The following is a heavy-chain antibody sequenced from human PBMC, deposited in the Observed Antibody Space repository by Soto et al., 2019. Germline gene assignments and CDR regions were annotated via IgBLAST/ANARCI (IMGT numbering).Heavy chain of an antibody. Sequence: TGGSLRLSCAASGVAFSTYAMSWVRQAPGKGLEWVSVISGSGGSSYYAASVTGRFTISRDNAKTTLYLQMNGLRAEDTALYYCAKVTKRAAAGRYEYYKYGMDVWGQGTTVTVSS. CDR3: AKVTKRAAAGRYEYYKYGMDV. V-gene: IGHV3-23*01. CDR1: GVAFSTYA. J-gene: IGHJ6*02. D-gene: IGHD6-13*01. CDR2: ISGSGGSS.